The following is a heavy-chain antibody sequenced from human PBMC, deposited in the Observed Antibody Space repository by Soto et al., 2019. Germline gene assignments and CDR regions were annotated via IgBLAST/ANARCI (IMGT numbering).Heavy chain of an antibody. Sequence: QVQLVQSGAEVKKPGSSVRVSCKASGGTFSTYAVSWVRHVPGHGLEWMGGIIPLIDTTNYAQKFQGRVTITADGSTNTAYMDLSSLRLDDTAIYYCARGVWDCNGDGCHGWFDPWGQGTRVTVSS. D-gene: IGHD2-15*01. J-gene: IGHJ5*02. CDR1: GGTFSTYA. CDR2: IIPLIDTT. V-gene: IGHV1-69*01. CDR3: ARGVWDCNGDGCHGWFDP.